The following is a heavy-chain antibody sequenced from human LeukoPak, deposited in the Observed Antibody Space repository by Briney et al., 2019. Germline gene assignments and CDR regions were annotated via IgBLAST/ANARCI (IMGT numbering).Heavy chain of an antibody. V-gene: IGHV3-7*04. J-gene: IGHJ2*01. CDR3: ARDAYFAL. CDR2: IKQDGSEK. D-gene: IGHD2-21*01. Sequence: GGSLRLSCAASGFTFSTYWMSWVRQAPGKGLEWVANIKQDGSEKYYLDSVKGRLTISRDNAKNSLYLQMNSLRAEDTAMYYCARDAYFALWGRGTLVTVSS. CDR1: GFTFSTYW.